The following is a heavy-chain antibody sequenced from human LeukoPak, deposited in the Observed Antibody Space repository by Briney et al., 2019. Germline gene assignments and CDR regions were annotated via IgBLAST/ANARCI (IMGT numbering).Heavy chain of an antibody. D-gene: IGHD1-26*01. CDR3: AKDTQGGWEPPNYFDY. V-gene: IGHV3-74*01. J-gene: IGHJ4*02. CDR1: GFTFSSYW. Sequence: QSGGSLRLSCAASGFTFSSYWMHWVRQAPGKGLVWVSRINTDGSSTSYADSVKGRFTISRDDAKNSLYLQMNSLRAEDTALYYCAKDTQGGWEPPNYFDYWGQGTLVTVSS. CDR2: INTDGSST.